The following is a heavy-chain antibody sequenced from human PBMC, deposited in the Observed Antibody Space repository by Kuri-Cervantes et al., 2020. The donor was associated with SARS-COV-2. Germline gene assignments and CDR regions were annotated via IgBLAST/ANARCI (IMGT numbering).Heavy chain of an antibody. V-gene: IGHV3-69-1*01. CDR2: ISSSSTI. J-gene: IGHJ4*02. Sequence: GESLKISCAASGFTFSGHWIHWVRQAPGKGLEWVSSISSSSTIYYADSVKGRFTISRDSAKNSLYLQMNSLRAEDTAVYYCARDCPFVDTAMWSYWGQGTLVTVSS. D-gene: IGHD5-18*01. CDR3: ARDCPFVDTAMWSY. CDR1: GFTFSGHW.